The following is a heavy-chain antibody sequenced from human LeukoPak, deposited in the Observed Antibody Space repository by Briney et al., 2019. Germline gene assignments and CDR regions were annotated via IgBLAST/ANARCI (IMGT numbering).Heavy chain of an antibody. CDR2: IKQDGSEK. J-gene: IGHJ4*02. D-gene: IGHD6-19*01. V-gene: IGHV3-7*04. CDR3: AGGSGWLIDY. Sequence: QPGGSLRLSCAASGFTFSSYGMHWVRQAPGKGLEWVANIKQDGSEKYYVDSVEGRFTISRDNAKNSLYLQMNNLRAEDTAVYYCAGGSGWLIDYWGQGTLVTVSS. CDR1: GFTFSSYG.